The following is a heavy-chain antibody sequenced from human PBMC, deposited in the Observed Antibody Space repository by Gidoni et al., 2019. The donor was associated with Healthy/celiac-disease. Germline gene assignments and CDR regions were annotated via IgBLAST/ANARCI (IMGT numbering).Heavy chain of an antibody. V-gene: IGHV4-39*07. D-gene: IGHD3-22*01. CDR1: GGSISSRSHY. J-gene: IGHJ3*02. CDR2: IYYSGST. CDR3: AGVKADSSGYYWPCFGI. Sequence: QLQLQEPGPGLTMPSETLSPTCTVSGGSISSRSHYWGWIRQPPGQGLAWIGRIYYSGSTYYNPALKSRVTISVDTSKDQFSLKLSSVTAAETAVYYCAGVKADSSGYYWPCFGIWGQRTMVTVSS.